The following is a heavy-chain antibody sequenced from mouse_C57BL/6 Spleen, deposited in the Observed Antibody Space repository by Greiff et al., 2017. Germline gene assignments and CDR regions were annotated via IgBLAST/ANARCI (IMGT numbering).Heavy chain of an antibody. V-gene: IGHV1-80*01. CDR3: ARSGGSSYGSYAMDY. Sequence: QVQLKESGAELVKPGASVKISCKASGYAFSSYWMNWVKQRPGKGLEWIGQIYPGDGDTNYNGKFKGKDTLTADKSSSTAYMQLSSLTSEDSAVYFCARSGGSSYGSYAMDYWGQGTSVTVSS. CDR1: GYAFSSYW. CDR2: IYPGDGDT. D-gene: IGHD1-1*01. J-gene: IGHJ4*01.